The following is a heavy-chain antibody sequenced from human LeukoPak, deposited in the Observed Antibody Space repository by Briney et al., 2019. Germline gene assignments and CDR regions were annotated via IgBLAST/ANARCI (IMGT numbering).Heavy chain of an antibody. D-gene: IGHD6-19*01. CDR1: GFTFSSYA. J-gene: IGHJ6*03. CDR2: ISGSGGST. Sequence: PLGSLRLSCAASGFTFSSYAMSWVRQAPGKGLEWVSAISGSGGSTYYADSVKGRFTISRDNSKNTLYLQMNSLRAEDTAVYYCAKQMSSGWYNGGVWDYYYYYMDVWGKGTTVTVSS. V-gene: IGHV3-23*01. CDR3: AKQMSSGWYNGGVWDYYYYYMDV.